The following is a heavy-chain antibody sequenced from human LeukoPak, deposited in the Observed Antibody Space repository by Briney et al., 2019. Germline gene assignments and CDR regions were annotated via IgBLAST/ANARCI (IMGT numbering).Heavy chain of an antibody. Sequence: GGSLRLSCAASGFTFSSYGMHWVRQAPGKGLEWVAVIWYDGSNKYYADSVKGRFTISRDNSKNTLYLQMNSLRAEDTAVYYCAKILTYYYDSSGYQFDYWGQGTLVTVSS. CDR1: GFTFSSYG. CDR2: IWYDGSNK. D-gene: IGHD3-22*01. V-gene: IGHV3-33*06. CDR3: AKILTYYYDSSGYQFDY. J-gene: IGHJ4*02.